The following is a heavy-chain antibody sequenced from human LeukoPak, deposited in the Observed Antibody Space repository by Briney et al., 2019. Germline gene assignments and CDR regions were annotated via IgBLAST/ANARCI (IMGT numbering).Heavy chain of an antibody. V-gene: IGHV3-23*01. D-gene: IGHD6-19*01. Sequence: GGSLRLSCAASGFTFSSYAMSCVRQAPGKGLEWVSAVRGSGYDTYYADSVKGRFTISRDSSKNTLYLQMNGLRAEDTAVYHCAKSRSVEDPLDIWGHGTMVTVSS. J-gene: IGHJ3*02. CDR2: VRGSGYDT. CDR3: AKSRSVEDPLDI. CDR1: GFTFSSYA.